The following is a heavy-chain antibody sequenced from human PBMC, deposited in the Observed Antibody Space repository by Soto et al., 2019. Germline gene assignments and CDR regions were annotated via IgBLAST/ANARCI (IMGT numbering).Heavy chain of an antibody. V-gene: IGHV4-59*01. J-gene: IGHJ4*02. CDR3: ARAGKNMVQFDY. CDR1: GGSINSYF. D-gene: IGHD3-10*01. Sequence: QVQLQESGPGLVRPSETLSLTCTVSGGSINSYFWSWIRQSPGKGLEWIGHIYYSGSTSYSPSLKSRVSISVDTSKNQFSLEVHSVTAADTAVYYCARAGKNMVQFDYWGQGTLVTVSS. CDR2: IYYSGST.